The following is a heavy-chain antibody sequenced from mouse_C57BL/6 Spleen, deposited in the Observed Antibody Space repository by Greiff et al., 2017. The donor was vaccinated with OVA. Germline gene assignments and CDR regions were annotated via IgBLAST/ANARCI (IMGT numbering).Heavy chain of an antibody. J-gene: IGHJ1*03. CDR3: ARSDYGSSYGYFDV. D-gene: IGHD1-1*01. Sequence: QVQLQQSGAELAKPGASVKLSCKASGYTFTSYWMHWVKQRPGQGLEWIGYINPSSGYTKYNQKFKGKATLTADKSSSTAYMQLSSLTYEDSAVYYCARSDYGSSYGYFDVWGTGTTVTVSS. CDR2: INPSSGYT. CDR1: GYTFTSYW. V-gene: IGHV1-7*01.